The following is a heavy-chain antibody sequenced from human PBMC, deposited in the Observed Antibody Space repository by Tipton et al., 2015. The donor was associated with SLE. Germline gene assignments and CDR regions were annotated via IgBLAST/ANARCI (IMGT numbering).Heavy chain of an antibody. D-gene: IGHD4-17*01. Sequence: LRLSCTVSGGSISSGDYYWSWIRQPPGKGLEWIGYIYYSGSTYYNPSLKSRVTISVDTSKNQFSLKLSSVTAADTAVYYCARDVNYGDYFDYWGQGTLVTVSS. V-gene: IGHV4-30-4*01. CDR3: ARDVNYGDYFDY. J-gene: IGHJ4*02. CDR2: IYYSGST. CDR1: GGSISSGDYY.